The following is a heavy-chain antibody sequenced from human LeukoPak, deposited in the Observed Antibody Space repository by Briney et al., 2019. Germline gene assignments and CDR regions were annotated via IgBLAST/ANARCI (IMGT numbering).Heavy chain of an antibody. CDR1: GYNFTSYW. CDR2: IYPGDSDT. Sequence: PGESLKISCKGSGYNFTSYWIGWVRQMPGKGLEWMGIIYPGDSDTRYRPSFQGQVTISADKSISTAYLQWSSLKASDTAMYYCARQGSSSGWYGGRAGYFDYWGQGILLTVSS. J-gene: IGHJ4*02. D-gene: IGHD6-19*01. V-gene: IGHV5-51*01. CDR3: ARQGSSSGWYGGRAGYFDY.